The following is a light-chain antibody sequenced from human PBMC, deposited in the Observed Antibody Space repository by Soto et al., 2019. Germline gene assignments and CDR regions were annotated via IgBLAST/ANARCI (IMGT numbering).Light chain of an antibody. V-gene: IGLV1-40*01. CDR3: QSYDTSLSEV. CDR1: SSNIGAGYD. J-gene: IGLJ3*02. Sequence: QSVLTQPPSVSGAQGQRVTISCTGNSSNIGAGYDVHGYQQLPGTAPKLLIYGNNNRPSGVPDRFFGSKSGTSASLAITGLQAEDEDGYYCQSYDTSLSEVFGGGTKLTVL. CDR2: GNN.